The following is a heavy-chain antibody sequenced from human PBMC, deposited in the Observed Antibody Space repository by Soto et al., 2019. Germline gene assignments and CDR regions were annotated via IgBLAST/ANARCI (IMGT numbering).Heavy chain of an antibody. CDR2: IWYDGSNK. CDR3: ARDRAGYFSGCSRYCDHTDFDC. J-gene: IGHJ4*02. CDR1: GFTFSSYG. Sequence: GGSLRLSCAASGFTFSSYGMHWVRQAPGKGLEWVAVIWYDGSNKYYADSVKGRFTISRDNSKNTLYLQMNSLRAEDTAVYYSARDRAGYFSGCSRYCDHTDFDCWDPGALGAVST. D-gene: IGHD2-15*01. V-gene: IGHV3-33*01.